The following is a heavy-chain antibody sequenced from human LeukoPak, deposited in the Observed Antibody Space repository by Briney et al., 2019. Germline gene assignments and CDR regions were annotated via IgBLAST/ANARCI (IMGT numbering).Heavy chain of an antibody. CDR2: ISGGGATS. CDR1: GFTFNTYA. V-gene: IGHV3-23*01. J-gene: IGHJ3*02. D-gene: IGHD6-13*01. CDR3: AKDGSSGIAATADAFDI. Sequence: GGSLRLFCAASGFTFNTYAMSWVRQAPGKGLEWVSAISGGGATSYYADSVEGRFTISRDNSKNTLYLQMNSLRAEDTAIYYCAKDGSSGIAATADAFDIWGQGTMVTVSS.